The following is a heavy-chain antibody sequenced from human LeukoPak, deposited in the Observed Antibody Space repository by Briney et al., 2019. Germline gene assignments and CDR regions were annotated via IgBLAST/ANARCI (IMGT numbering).Heavy chain of an antibody. D-gene: IGHD4-23*01. V-gene: IGHV3-48*03. CDR1: GFTFSSYE. CDR3: ARDYGGSSPFDY. J-gene: IGHJ4*02. CDR2: ISSSGSTI. Sequence: RGSLRLSCAASGFTFSSYEMHWVRQAPGKGLEWMSYISSSGSTIYYADSVKGRLTISRNNANNSLYLQMNSLRAEDTTVYYCARDYGGSSPFDYWGQGTLVTVSS.